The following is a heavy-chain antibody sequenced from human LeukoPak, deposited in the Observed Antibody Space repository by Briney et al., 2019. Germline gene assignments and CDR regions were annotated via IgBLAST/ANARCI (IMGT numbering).Heavy chain of an antibody. D-gene: IGHD2-2*01. Sequence: SETLSLTCTVSGGSISSYYWSWIRQPPGKGLEWIGYIYTSGSTNYNPSLKSRVTISVDTSKNQFSLKLTSVTAADTAVYSCARSKGYCSSTSCYGLYSYSMDVWGKGTTVTVSS. V-gene: IGHV4-4*09. CDR1: GGSISSYY. J-gene: IGHJ6*03. CDR3: ARSKGYCSSTSCYGLYSYSMDV. CDR2: IYTSGST.